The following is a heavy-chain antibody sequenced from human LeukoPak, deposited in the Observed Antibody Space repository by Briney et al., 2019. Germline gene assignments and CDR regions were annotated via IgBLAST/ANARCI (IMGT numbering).Heavy chain of an antibody. CDR3: ARHQRTYYDVLTGADPFDY. CDR2: VYYSGNT. Sequence: SETLSLTCAVSGGSISSDNYYWGWIRQPPGKGLEWIGSVYYSGNTYYNTSLKSRLTISVDTSKNQFPLKLSSVTATDTAVYLCARHQRTYYDVLTGADPFDYWGQGTLVTVSS. CDR1: GGSISSDNYY. J-gene: IGHJ4*02. V-gene: IGHV4-39*01. D-gene: IGHD3-9*01.